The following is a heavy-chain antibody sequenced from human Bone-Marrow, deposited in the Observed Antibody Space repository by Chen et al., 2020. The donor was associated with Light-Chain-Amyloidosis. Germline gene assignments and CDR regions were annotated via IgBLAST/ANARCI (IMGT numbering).Heavy chain of an antibody. CDR2: INPNSGGT. CDR1: GYTFTGSY. J-gene: IGHJ4*02. V-gene: IGHV1-2*02. Sequence: QVQLVQSGAEVKKPGASVKVSCKASGYTFTGSYMHWVRQAPGQGLEWMGWINPNSGGTNYAQKFQGRVTMTRDTSISTAHVELSRLRSDDTAVYYCARDLVPYDSSGYYYGFDYWGQGTLVTVSS. D-gene: IGHD3-22*01. CDR3: ARDLVPYDSSGYYYGFDY.